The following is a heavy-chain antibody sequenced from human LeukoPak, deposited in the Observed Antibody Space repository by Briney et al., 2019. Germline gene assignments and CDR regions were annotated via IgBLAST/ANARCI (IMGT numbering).Heavy chain of an antibody. D-gene: IGHD5-24*01. CDR1: GGSISSSSYY. CDR3: ARVRMATMSY. V-gene: IGHV4-39*07. CDR2: IYYSGST. J-gene: IGHJ4*02. Sequence: SETLSLTCTVSGGSISSSSYYWGWIRQPPGKGLEWIGSIYYSGSTYYNPSLKSRVTTSVDTSKNQFSLKLTSVTAADTAVYYCARVRMATMSYWGQGTLVTVSS.